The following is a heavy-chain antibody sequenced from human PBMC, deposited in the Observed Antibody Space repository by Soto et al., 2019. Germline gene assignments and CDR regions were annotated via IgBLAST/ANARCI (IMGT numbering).Heavy chain of an antibody. J-gene: IGHJ5*02. CDR2: IYSGGGI. CDR1: VFIGSTYH. D-gene: IGHD2-15*01. CDR3: ARDRALSGGSCRSGGWFDP. V-gene: IGHV3-53*01. Sequence: EVQLVESGGGLVQPGGSLRLSCAGSVFIGSTYHMSWVRQTPGKGLEWVSGIYSGGGIYYSDSVRGRFTISIDDSKNTLYLQMNSLRVEDTAVYYCARDRALSGGSCRSGGWFDPWGQGTLVTVSS.